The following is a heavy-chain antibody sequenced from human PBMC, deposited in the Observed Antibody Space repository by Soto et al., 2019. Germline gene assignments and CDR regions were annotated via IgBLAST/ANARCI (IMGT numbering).Heavy chain of an antibody. CDR1: GGSFSGYY. Sequence: SETLSLTCAVYGGSFSGYYWSWIRQPPGKGLEWIGEINHSGSTNYNPSLKSRVTISVDTSKNQFSLKLSSVTAADTAVYYCARCFRLDCSSTSCYLYYFDYWGQGTLVTVSS. J-gene: IGHJ4*02. V-gene: IGHV4-34*01. D-gene: IGHD2-2*01. CDR3: ARCFRLDCSSTSCYLYYFDY. CDR2: INHSGST.